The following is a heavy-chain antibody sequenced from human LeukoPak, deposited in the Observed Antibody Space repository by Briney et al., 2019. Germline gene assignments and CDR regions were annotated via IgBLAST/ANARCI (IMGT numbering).Heavy chain of an antibody. CDR2: ISAYNGNT. V-gene: IGHV1-18*01. D-gene: IGHD2-2*01. J-gene: IGHJ5*02. CDR1: GYTFTSYG. Sequence: ASVKVSCKASGYTFTSYGISWVRQAPGQGLEWMEWISAYNGNTNYAQKLQGRVTMTTDTSTSTAYMELRSLRSDDTAVYYCARLGYCSSTSCYNWFDPWGQGTLVTVSS. CDR3: ARLGYCSSTSCYNWFDP.